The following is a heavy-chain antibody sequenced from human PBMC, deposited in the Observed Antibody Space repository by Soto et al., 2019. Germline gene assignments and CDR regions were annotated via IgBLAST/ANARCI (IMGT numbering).Heavy chain of an antibody. CDR1: GYTFTSYG. CDR2: ISAYNGNT. J-gene: IGHJ5*02. Sequence: ASVKVSCKASGYTFTSYGISWVRQAPGQGLEWMGWISAYNGNTNYAQKLQGRVTMTTDTSTSTAYMELRSLRSDDTAVYYCAGDVDRAMVNWFDPWGQGTLVTVSS. D-gene: IGHD5-18*01. V-gene: IGHV1-18*01. CDR3: AGDVDRAMVNWFDP.